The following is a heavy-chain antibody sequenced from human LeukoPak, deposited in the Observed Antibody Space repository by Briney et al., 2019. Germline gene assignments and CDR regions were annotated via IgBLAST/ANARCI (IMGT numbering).Heavy chain of an antibody. D-gene: IGHD1-26*01. CDR1: GFTLSTYS. CDR2: ISSGGGTV. V-gene: IGHV3-48*04. Sequence: PGGSLRLSCAASGFTLSTYSMNWVRQAPGKGLEWVSYISSGGGTVYHADSVKGRFTISRDNAKNTLYMQMNSLRAEDTAVYYCVRDLGGRSGHWGQGTLVTVSS. J-gene: IGHJ4*02. CDR3: VRDLGGRSGH.